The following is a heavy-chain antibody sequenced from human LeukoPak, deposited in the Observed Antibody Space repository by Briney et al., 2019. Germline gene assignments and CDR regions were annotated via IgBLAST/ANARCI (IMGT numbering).Heavy chain of an antibody. V-gene: IGHV1-2*06. CDR2: INPNSGGT. Sequence: ASVKVSCKASGYTFTSYGISWVRQAPGQGLEWMGRINPNSGGTNYAQKFQGRVTMTRDTSISTAYMELSSLRSDDTAVFYCARRIAAAGHFDYWGQGTLVTVSS. D-gene: IGHD6-13*01. CDR3: ARRIAAAGHFDY. J-gene: IGHJ4*02. CDR1: GYTFTSYG.